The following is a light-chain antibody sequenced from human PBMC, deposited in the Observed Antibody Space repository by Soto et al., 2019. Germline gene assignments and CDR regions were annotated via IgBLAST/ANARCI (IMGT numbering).Light chain of an antibody. CDR2: GAS. Sequence: EIVMTQSPANLSVSPGERATLSCRASQSVSSNLAWYQQKRGQTPRLLIYGASTRATGIPARFSGSGSGTEFTLTISSLQSEDFAIYYCQQYNNWPRTFGQGTKLEIK. J-gene: IGKJ2*01. CDR1: QSVSSN. CDR3: QQYNNWPRT. V-gene: IGKV3-15*01.